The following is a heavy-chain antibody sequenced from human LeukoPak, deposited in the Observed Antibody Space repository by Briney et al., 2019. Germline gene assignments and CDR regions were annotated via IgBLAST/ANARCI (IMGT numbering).Heavy chain of an antibody. CDR2: ISGSGGST. D-gene: IGHD2-21*02. J-gene: IGHJ4*02. Sequence: GGSLRLSCAASGFTFSSYAMSWVRQAPGKGLEWVSAISGSGGSTYYADSVKGRFTISRDNSKNTLYLQMNSLRAEDTAVYYCALGEHIVVVTATFDYWGQGTLVTVSS. CDR3: ALGEHIVVVTATFDY. CDR1: GFTFSSYA. V-gene: IGHV3-23*01.